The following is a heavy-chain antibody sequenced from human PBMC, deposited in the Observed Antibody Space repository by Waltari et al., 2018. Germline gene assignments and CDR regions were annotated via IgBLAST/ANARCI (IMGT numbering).Heavy chain of an antibody. CDR3: ARVPMVRGVLAVMDV. Sequence: QVQLQESGPGLVTPSETLSLTCAVSGYSISRGYFWGWIRQPPGKGLGWIGTIYHSGSSCYNPSLKSRVTISVDPSKNQFSLKLGSVTAADTAVYYCARVPMVRGVLAVMDVWGQGTTVTVSS. V-gene: IGHV4-38-2*01. CDR1: GYSISRGYF. CDR2: IYHSGSS. J-gene: IGHJ6*02. D-gene: IGHD3-10*01.